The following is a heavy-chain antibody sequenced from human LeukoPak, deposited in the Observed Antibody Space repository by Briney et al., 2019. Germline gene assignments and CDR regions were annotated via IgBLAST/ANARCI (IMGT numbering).Heavy chain of an antibody. V-gene: IGHV4-4*07. J-gene: IGHJ6*03. D-gene: IGHD5-12*01. CDR2: IYSSGST. CDR3: ARDLVGSGYASRWYYYMDV. CDR1: GGSISSFY. Sequence: SATLSLTCTVSGGSISSFYWSWIRQPAGKGLEWIGRIYSSGSTNYNPSLKSRVIMSVDTSKNQFSLNLTSVTDADTAVYYCARDLVGSGYASRWYYYMDVWGRGTTVTVSS.